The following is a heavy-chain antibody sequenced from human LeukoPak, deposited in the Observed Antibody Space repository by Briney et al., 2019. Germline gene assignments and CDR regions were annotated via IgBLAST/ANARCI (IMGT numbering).Heavy chain of an antibody. Sequence: SETLSLTCTVSNGSISRQYWSWIRRPPGKGLEWIGFIYYSGSTNYNPSLRSRVTISVDTSKNQFSLKLSSVTAADTAIYYCARLGHCSVGRCPLDHDAFDIWGQGTMVTASS. D-gene: IGHD2-15*01. CDR3: ARLGHCSVGRCPLDHDAFDI. CDR2: IYYSGST. J-gene: IGHJ3*02. V-gene: IGHV4-59*08. CDR1: NGSISRQY.